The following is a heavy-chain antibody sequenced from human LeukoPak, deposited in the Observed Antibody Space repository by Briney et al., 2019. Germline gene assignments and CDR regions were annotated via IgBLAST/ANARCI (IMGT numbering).Heavy chain of an antibody. CDR1: GFTFSGHA. D-gene: IGHD2-15*01. V-gene: IGHV3-23*01. CDR3: ARDLHYWVAVDV. CDR2: FGSDGNT. Sequence: GGSLRLSCVASGFTFSGHAMSWVRQDPGKGLEWVSGFGSDGNTHYAESVQGRFAISRDTSKTTLYLQMNSLRAEDTALYYCARDLHYWVAVDVWGQGTTVSVSS. J-gene: IGHJ6*02.